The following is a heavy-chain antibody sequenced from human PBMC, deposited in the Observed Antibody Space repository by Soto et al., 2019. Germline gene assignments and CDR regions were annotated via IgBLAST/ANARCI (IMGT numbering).Heavy chain of an antibody. J-gene: IGHJ3*02. V-gene: IGHV1-69*13. CDR2: IIPIFGTA. Sequence: SVKVSCKASGGTFSSYAISWVRQAPGQGLEWMGGIIPIFGTANYAQKFQGRVTITADESTSTAYMELSSLRSEDTAVYYCARETAKGDYDFWSGYRANAFDIWGQGTMVTVSS. CDR1: GGTFSSYA. CDR3: ARETAKGDYDFWSGYRANAFDI. D-gene: IGHD3-3*01.